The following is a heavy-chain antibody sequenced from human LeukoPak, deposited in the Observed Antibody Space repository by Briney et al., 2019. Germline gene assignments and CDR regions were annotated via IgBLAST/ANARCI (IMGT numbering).Heavy chain of an antibody. D-gene: IGHD6-19*01. CDR2: ISGSGGST. CDR1: GFTFSSYA. Sequence: GGSLRLSCAASGFTFSSYAMSWVRQAPGKGLEWVSAISGSGGSTYYADSVKGRFTISRDNSKNTLYLQMDSLRAEDTAVYYCAKTDGYSSGWSDYWGQGTLVTVSS. V-gene: IGHV3-23*01. J-gene: IGHJ4*02. CDR3: AKTDGYSSGWSDY.